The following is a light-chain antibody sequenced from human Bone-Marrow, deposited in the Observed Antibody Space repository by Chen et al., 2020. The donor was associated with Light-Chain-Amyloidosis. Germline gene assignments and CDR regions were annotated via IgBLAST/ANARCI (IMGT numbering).Light chain of an antibody. Sequence: EIVLTQSPGTLSLSPGEGANLSCRASQTISSNYLTWYQQKFGQAPRLLIYGSSSRATGIPDRFTGRGAGTEFNLASNRLEPEDFAMYYCQQYGTTPVTFGGGTKVEIK. V-gene: IGKV3-20*01. CDR2: GSS. CDR3: QQYGTTPVT. J-gene: IGKJ4*01. CDR1: QTISSNY.